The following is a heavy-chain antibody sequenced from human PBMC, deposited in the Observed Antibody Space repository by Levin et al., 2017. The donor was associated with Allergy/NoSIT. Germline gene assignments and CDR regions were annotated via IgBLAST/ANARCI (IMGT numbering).Heavy chain of an antibody. CDR3: ARGGTGINYDYVWGNYRLLDF. CDR1: GYTFTGYS. J-gene: IGHJ4*02. Sequence: ASVKVSCKASGYTFTGYSMHWVRQAPGQGLEWMGWINPNSGNTNYAQNFRGRVTMTRDTSISTAYMELSRLRSDDTAVYYCARGGTGINYDYVWGNYRLLDFWGQGTLVTVSS. CDR2: INPNSGNT. D-gene: IGHD3-16*02. V-gene: IGHV1-2*02.